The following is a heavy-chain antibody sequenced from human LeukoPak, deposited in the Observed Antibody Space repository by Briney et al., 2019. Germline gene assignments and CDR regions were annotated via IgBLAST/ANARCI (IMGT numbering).Heavy chain of an antibody. CDR3: ARDLGYCTGGTCYPNWFDP. V-gene: IGHV1-18*01. Sequence: RASVKVSCKASGYTFSRYGITWVRQAPGQGLEWMGWITAYDGNTNFAQNFQARVTMTTDTSTNTAYMELSSLRSEDTAVYYCARDLGYCTGGTCYPNWFDPWGQGTLVTVSS. J-gene: IGHJ5*02. CDR2: ITAYDGNT. D-gene: IGHD2-15*01. CDR1: GYTFSRYG.